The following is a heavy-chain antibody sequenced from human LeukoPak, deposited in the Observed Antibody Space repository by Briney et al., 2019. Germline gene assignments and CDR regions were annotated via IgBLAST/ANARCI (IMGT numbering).Heavy chain of an antibody. CDR2: INHSGST. Sequence: SETLSLTCAVYGGSFSGYYWSWIRQPPGKGLEWIGEINHSGSTNYNPSLKSRVTISVDTSKNQFSLKLSSVTAADTAVYYCARVGAYYFDYWGQGTLVTVSS. CDR3: ARVGAYYFDY. V-gene: IGHV4-34*01. J-gene: IGHJ4*02. CDR1: GGSFSGYY.